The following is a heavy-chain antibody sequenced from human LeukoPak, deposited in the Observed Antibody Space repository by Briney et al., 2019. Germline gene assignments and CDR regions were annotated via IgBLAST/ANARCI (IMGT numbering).Heavy chain of an antibody. V-gene: IGHV4-59*01. CDR3: GRHRWELLSPYFDS. CDR1: VGSISSYY. Sequence: PPETPSLTCTVSVGSISSYYWSWIRHPPGKGLEWIGYIYYGGRTNYNPSLKSRVTISVDPSKNQCSLKLSSVTAADTAVYYCGRHRWELLSPYFDSWGQGTLVTVSS. CDR2: IYYGGRT. J-gene: IGHJ4*02. D-gene: IGHD1-26*01.